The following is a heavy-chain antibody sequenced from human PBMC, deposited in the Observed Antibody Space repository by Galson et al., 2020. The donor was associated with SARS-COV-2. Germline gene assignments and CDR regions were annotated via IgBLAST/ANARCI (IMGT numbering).Heavy chain of an antibody. CDR1: GFTFSSYA. V-gene: IGHV3-30*04. J-gene: IGHJ4*02. D-gene: IGHD5-12*01. CDR2: ISYDGSNK. Sequence: GESLKISCAASGFTFSSYAMHWVRQAPGKGLEWVAVISYDGSNKYYADSVKGRFTISRDNSKNRLYLQMNSLRAEDTAVYYCARDAGGYMGYWGQGTLVTVSS. CDR3: ARDAGGYMGY.